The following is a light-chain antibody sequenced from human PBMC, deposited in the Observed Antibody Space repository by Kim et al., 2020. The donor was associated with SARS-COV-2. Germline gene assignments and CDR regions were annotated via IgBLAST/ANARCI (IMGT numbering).Light chain of an antibody. CDR3: QQYYSSPQT. CDR1: QNILYSSNNKNY. Sequence: DIVMTQSPDSLAVSLGERATINCRSSQNILYSSNNKNYLAWYQHKPGQPPKLLIYWASTREFGVPDRFSGGGSGTDFTLTISSLQAEDVAVYYCQQYYSSPQTFGGGTKVDIK. J-gene: IGKJ4*01. CDR2: WAS. V-gene: IGKV4-1*01.